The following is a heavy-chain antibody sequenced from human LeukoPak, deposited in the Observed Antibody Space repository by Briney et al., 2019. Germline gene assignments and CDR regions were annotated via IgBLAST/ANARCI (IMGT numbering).Heavy chain of an antibody. V-gene: IGHV1-2*02. CDR3: ARVIEYSGYDFRFDY. CDR1: GYTFTGYY. CDR2: VNPNSGGT. J-gene: IGHJ4*02. Sequence: GASVKVSCKTSGYTFTGYYMHWVRQAPGQRLEWMGWVNPNSGGTNYAQKFQGRVTMTRDTSINTAYMELSRLTSDATAVYYCARVIEYSGYDFRFDYWGQGTLVTVSS. D-gene: IGHD5-12*01.